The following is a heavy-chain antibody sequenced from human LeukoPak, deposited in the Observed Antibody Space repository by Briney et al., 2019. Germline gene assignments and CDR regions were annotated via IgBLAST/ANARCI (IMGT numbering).Heavy chain of an antibody. CDR2: IDPNSGGT. Sequence: GASVKVSCKASGYAFTGYYMHWVRQAPGQGLEWMGWIDPNSGGTNYAQTFQGRVTMTRDTSISTAYMELGRLRSDDTAIYYCAREFGGYETGDAFDIWGQGTMVTVSS. D-gene: IGHD5-12*01. J-gene: IGHJ3*02. V-gene: IGHV1-2*02. CDR1: GYAFTGYY. CDR3: AREFGGYETGDAFDI.